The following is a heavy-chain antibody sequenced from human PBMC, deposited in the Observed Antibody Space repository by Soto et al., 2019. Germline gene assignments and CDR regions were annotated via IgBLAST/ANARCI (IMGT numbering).Heavy chain of an antibody. CDR3: AREKGARTGFDP. V-gene: IGHV1-69*13. J-gene: IGHJ5*02. Sequence: SVKVSCKASGCTFSSYAISCVRQAPGQVLEWMGGIIPIFGTANYAQKFQGRVTITADESTSTAYMELSSLRSEDTAVYYCAREKGARTGFDPWGQGTLVTVSS. CDR2: IIPIFGTA. CDR1: GCTFSSYA.